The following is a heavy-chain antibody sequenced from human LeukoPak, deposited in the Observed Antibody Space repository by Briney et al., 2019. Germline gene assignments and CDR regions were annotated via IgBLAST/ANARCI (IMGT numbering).Heavy chain of an antibody. CDR1: GFTFSRYT. D-gene: IGHD2-2*01. V-gene: IGHV3-21*01. CDR2: VSSGGYV. Sequence: PGGSLRLSCEASGFTFSRYTMNWVRQAPGKGLEWVSSVSSGGYVYYAESLKGRFTVSRDNAGNSLSLQMNSLRAEDTAIYYCARELPEAAPLWGQGTLVTVSS. J-gene: IGHJ4*02. CDR3: ARELPEAAPL.